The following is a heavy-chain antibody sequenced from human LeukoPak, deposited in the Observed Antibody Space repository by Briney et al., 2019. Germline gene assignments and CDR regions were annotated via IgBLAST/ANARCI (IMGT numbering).Heavy chain of an antibody. J-gene: IGHJ4*02. D-gene: IGHD6-13*01. CDR3: VRDAIAAAGTGG. V-gene: IGHV1-2*02. CDR1: GYTFTGYY. CDR2: INANTGGT. Sequence: GASVKVSCKASGYTFTGYYMHWVRQAPGQGLEWMGWINANTGGTNYAQNFQGRVTVTRDTSISTAYMELSGLRSDDRAVYYCVRDAIAAAGTGGWGQGTLVTVSS.